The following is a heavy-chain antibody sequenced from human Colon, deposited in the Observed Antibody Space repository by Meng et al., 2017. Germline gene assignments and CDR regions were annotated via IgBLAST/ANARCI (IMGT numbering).Heavy chain of an antibody. J-gene: IGHJ4*02. Sequence: QQQLQQGCVRLLKPSAPPSLTFGAYGESISTFYWAWIRQSPGKGLGLIGEINHAGTAYYNPSLKSRVTLSIDTSRNQFSLNLRAVTAADTAVYYCANIRDRSFSDSWGQGTLVTVSS. CDR2: INHAGTA. D-gene: IGHD1-26*01. CDR1: GESISTFY. CDR3: ANIRDRSFSDS. V-gene: IGHV4-34*01.